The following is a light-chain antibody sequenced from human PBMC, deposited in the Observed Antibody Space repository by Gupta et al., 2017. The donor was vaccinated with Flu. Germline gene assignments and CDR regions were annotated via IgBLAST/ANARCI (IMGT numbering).Light chain of an antibody. CDR1: QNIPNW. Sequence: DIQMTPSPSTLSASVGDRVTITCRASQNIPNWLAWCQQKPGKAPKLLIYKASSLESGVPSRFSGSGSETEFTLTISSLQPDDFATDYCQQYNSYPYTFGEGTKLEIK. CDR3: QQYNSYPYT. CDR2: KAS. J-gene: IGKJ2*01. V-gene: IGKV1-5*03.